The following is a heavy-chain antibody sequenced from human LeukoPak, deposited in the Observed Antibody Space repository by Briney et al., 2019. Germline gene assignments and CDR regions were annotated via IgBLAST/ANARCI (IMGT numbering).Heavy chain of an antibody. CDR2: INPNSGGT. D-gene: IGHD4-17*01. V-gene: IGHV1-2*02. CDR3: ARERPYGQFDY. J-gene: IGHJ4*02. Sequence: GASVKVSCKASGYTFTSYDINWVRQATGQGLEWMGWINPNSGGTNYAQKFQGRVTMTRDTSISTAYMELSRLRSDDTAVYYCARERPYGQFDYWGQGTLVTVSS. CDR1: GYTFTSYD.